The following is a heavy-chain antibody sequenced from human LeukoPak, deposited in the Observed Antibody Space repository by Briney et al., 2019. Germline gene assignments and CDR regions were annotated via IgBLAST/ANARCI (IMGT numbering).Heavy chain of an antibody. CDR3: ARGVGSDTRTYYDFWSGYYGYYGMDV. CDR1: GFTFSSYW. V-gene: IGHV3-7*03. J-gene: IGHJ6*02. Sequence: GGSLRLSCAASGFTFSSYWMSWVRQAPGKGLEWVASIKQDGSEKYYVDSVKGRFTISRDNAKNSLYLQMNSLRAEDTAVYYCARGVGSDTRTYYDFWSGYYGYYGMDVWGQGTTVTVSS. CDR2: IKQDGSEK. D-gene: IGHD3-3*01.